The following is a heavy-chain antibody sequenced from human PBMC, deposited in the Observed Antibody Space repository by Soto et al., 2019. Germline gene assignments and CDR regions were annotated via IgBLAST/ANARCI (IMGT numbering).Heavy chain of an antibody. CDR2: IYYSGST. J-gene: IGHJ4*02. CDR3: ACYGDYPYYFDY. Sequence: QLQLQESGPGLVKPSETLSLTCTVSGGSISSSSYYWGWIRQPPGKGLEWIGSIYYSGSTYYNPSLKSRVPLSVDTSKNQFSLKLSSVTAADTAVYYCACYGDYPYYFDYWGQGTLVTVSS. CDR1: GGSISSSSYY. V-gene: IGHV4-39*01. D-gene: IGHD4-17*01.